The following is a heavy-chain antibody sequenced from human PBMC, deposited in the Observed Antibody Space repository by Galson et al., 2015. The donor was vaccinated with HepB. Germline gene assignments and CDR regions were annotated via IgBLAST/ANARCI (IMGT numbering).Heavy chain of an antibody. V-gene: IGHV3-23*01. D-gene: IGHD2-15*01. J-gene: IGHJ4*02. CDR3: AKVPNFYCSGGNCYFDY. CDR1: GFTFSSYA. CDR2: ITGSGGST. Sequence: SLRLSCAASGFTFSSYAMSWVRQAPGKGLEWVSGITGSGGSTYYVDSVKGRLTISRDNSKNTLYLQMNSLRAEDTAIYYCAKVPNFYCSGGNCYFDYWGQGTLVTVSS.